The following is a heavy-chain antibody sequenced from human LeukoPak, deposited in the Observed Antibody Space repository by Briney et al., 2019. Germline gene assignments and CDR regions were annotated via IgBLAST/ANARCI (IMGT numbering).Heavy chain of an antibody. Sequence: SETLSLTCTVSGGSISSYYWSWIRQPPGKGLEWIGYIYYSGSTNHNPSLKSRVTISVDTSKNQFSLKLSSVTAADTAVYYCARINSGSYYGYYYYGMDVWGQGTTVTVSS. D-gene: IGHD1-26*01. CDR1: GGSISSYY. CDR2: IYYSGST. V-gene: IGHV4-59*08. J-gene: IGHJ6*02. CDR3: ARINSGSYYGYYYYGMDV.